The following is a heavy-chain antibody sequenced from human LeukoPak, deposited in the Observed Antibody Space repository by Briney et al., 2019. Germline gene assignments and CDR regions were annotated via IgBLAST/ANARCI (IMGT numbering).Heavy chain of an antibody. V-gene: IGHV4-39*01. J-gene: IGHJ4*02. D-gene: IGHD6-19*01. Sequence: SETLSLACTVSGGSISSSSYYWGWIRQPPGKGLEWIGSVYSSGSTYYNPSLKSRFTISVDTSKNQFSLNLSSVTAADTSVYYCARLVREVSGWGQGTLVTVSS. CDR1: GGSISSSSYY. CDR2: VYSSGST. CDR3: ARLVREVSG.